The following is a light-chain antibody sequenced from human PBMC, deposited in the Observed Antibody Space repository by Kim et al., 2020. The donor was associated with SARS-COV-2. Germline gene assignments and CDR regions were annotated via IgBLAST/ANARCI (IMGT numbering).Light chain of an antibody. CDR2: SSN. J-gene: IGLJ3*02. CDR1: SSNIETNS. V-gene: IGLV1-44*01. CDR3: AAWDDNLNGWV. Sequence: ELTQPPSASGTPGQRVTISCSGGSSNIETNSVNWYQQLPGTAPKLVIYSSNQRPSGVPDRFSGSKSGSSASLAISGVHSEDESDYFCAAWDDNLNGWVFGGGTKLTVL.